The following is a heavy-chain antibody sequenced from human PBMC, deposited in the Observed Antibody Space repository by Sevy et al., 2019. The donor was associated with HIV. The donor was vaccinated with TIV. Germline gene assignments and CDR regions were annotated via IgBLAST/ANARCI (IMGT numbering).Heavy chain of an antibody. J-gene: IGHJ3*02. D-gene: IGHD2-15*01. CDR3: ARHCTGSSCSHAFDI. CDR2: INHSGGT. Sequence: SETLSLTCAVYGGSFSGYYWSWIRQLPGKGLEWIGEINHSGGTNYNPSLKSRVTISVDTSKNQFSLKLNSVTAADTAVYYCARHCTGSSCSHAFDIWGQGTMVTVSS. CDR1: GGSFSGYY. V-gene: IGHV4-34*01.